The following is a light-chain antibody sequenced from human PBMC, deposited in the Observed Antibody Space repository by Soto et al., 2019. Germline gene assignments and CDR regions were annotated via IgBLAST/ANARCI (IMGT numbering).Light chain of an antibody. CDR1: QTIASRY. V-gene: IGKV3-20*01. Sequence: EIVLTQSPGTLSLSPGERATLSCRASQTIASRYLAWYQHQPGQAPRLLIYRTFARAPGIPDRFSGGGSGTDFTLTISRLEREDFAVYYWQQYDTSPPSVGQGTRLDIK. CDR3: QQYDTSPPS. CDR2: RTF. J-gene: IGKJ5*01.